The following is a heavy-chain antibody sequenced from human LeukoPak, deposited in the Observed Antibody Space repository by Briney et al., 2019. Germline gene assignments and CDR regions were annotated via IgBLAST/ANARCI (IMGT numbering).Heavy chain of an antibody. CDR3: ARDRGVDYCSGGSCSHYYYYMDV. D-gene: IGHD2-15*01. Sequence: ASVKVSCKASGYTFTGYYMHWVRQAPGQGLEWMGWIDPNSGGSNYAQKFQGRVTMTRDTSISTAYMELSRLRSDDTAVYYCARDRGVDYCSGGSCSHYYYYMDVWGKGTTVTISS. V-gene: IGHV1-2*02. CDR1: GYTFTGYY. CDR2: IDPNSGGS. J-gene: IGHJ6*03.